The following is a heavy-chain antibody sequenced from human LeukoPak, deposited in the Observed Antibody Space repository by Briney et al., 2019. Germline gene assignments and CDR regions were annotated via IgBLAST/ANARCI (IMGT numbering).Heavy chain of an antibody. Sequence: GGSLRLSCAASGFTFSNYAMSWVRQAPGRGLEWGSGINGNGGSTYYADSVKGRFTISRDNSKNTLYLQMNSLRAEDPAVYSCAAKYQLPSNAFDIWGQGTMVTVSS. CDR1: GFTFSNYA. CDR3: AAKYQLPSNAFDI. D-gene: IGHD2-2*01. J-gene: IGHJ3*02. CDR2: INGNGGST. V-gene: IGHV3-23*01.